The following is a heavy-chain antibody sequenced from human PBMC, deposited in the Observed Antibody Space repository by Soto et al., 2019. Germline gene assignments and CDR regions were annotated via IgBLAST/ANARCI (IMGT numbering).Heavy chain of an antibody. V-gene: IGHV1-2*02. CDR2: INPNSGGT. CDR3: ARDSITIFGAVITNYYYYYGMDV. D-gene: IGHD3-3*01. J-gene: IGHJ6*02. Sequence: GASVKVSCKASGYTFTGYYMHWVRQAPGQGLEWMGWINPNSGGTNYAQKFQGRVTMTRDTSISTAYMELSRLRSDDTAVYYCARDSITIFGAVITNYYYYYGMDVWGQGTTVTVSS. CDR1: GYTFTGYY.